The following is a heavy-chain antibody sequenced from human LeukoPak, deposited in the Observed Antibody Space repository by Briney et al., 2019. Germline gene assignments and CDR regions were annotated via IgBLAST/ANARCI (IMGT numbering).Heavy chain of an antibody. CDR1: GFTFSSYS. Sequence: GGSLRLSCAASGFTFSSYSMNWVRQAPGKGLEWVSYISSSSSSTIYYADSVKGRFTISRDNAKNSLYLQMNSLRAEDTAVYYCARVTPGYSSSWVFDYWGQGTLVTVSS. J-gene: IGHJ4*02. CDR2: ISSSSSSTI. V-gene: IGHV3-48*01. CDR3: ARVTPGYSSSWVFDY. D-gene: IGHD6-13*01.